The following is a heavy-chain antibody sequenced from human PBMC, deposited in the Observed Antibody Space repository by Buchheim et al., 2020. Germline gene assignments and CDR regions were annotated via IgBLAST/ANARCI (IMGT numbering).Heavy chain of an antibody. CDR1: GYTFTGYY. V-gene: IGHV1-2*06. CDR2: INPNSGGT. CDR3: ARNLRFLEWGNYYGMDV. D-gene: IGHD3-3*01. Sequence: QVQLVQSGAEVTKPGASVKVSCKASGYTFTGYYMHWVRPAPGQGLEWMGRINPNSGGTNYAQKFQGRVTMTRDPSISTAYMELSRLRSDETAVYYCARNLRFLEWGNYYGMDVWGQGTT. J-gene: IGHJ6*02.